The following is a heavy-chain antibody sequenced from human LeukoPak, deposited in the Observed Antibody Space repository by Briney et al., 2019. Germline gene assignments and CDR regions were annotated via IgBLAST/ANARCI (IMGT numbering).Heavy chain of an antibody. V-gene: IGHV4-59*01. D-gene: IGHD4-17*01. CDR1: GGSISSYY. CDR2: IYYSGST. Sequence: SETLSLTCTVSGGSISSYYWSWIRQPPGKGLEWIGYIYYSGSTNYNPSLKSRVTISVDTSKNQFSLKLSSVTAADTAVYYCAREGDYGDYSKSFYYMDVWGKGTTVTVSS. J-gene: IGHJ6*03. CDR3: AREGDYGDYSKSFYYMDV.